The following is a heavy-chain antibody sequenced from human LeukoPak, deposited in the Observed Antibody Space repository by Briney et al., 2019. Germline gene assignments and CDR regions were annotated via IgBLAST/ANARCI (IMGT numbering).Heavy chain of an antibody. J-gene: IGHJ4*02. CDR2: IGTTGDT. D-gene: IGHD6-13*01. CDR3: ASSLSYSSSWYALDS. V-gene: IGHV3-13*01. Sequence: GGSLRLSCAASGFTFSSYDMHWVRQATGKGLEGVSAIGTTGDTYYPDSGRGRFTISRENAKNSLYLQMNSLRAEDTAVYYCASSLSYSSSWYALDSWGQGTLVTVSS. CDR1: GFTFSSYD.